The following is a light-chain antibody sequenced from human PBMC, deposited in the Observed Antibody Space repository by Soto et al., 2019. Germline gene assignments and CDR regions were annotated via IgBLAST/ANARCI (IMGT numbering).Light chain of an antibody. Sequence: VLTQSPATLSLSPGARATLSCRASHSVSNSLAWYQQKPGQAPRLLLFDASNTPTAIPARFSGSGSGTDFTPAISSLESEDFAVYYCQQRGDWPLTFGGGTKVEIK. V-gene: IGKV3-11*01. J-gene: IGKJ4*01. CDR1: HSVSNS. CDR3: QQRGDWPLT. CDR2: DAS.